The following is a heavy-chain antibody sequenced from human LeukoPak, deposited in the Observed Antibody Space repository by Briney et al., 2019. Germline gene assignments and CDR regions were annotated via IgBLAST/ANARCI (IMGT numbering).Heavy chain of an antibody. CDR1: GYTFTAHY. J-gene: IGHJ4*02. V-gene: IGHV1-2*02. CDR2: INPNSGGT. D-gene: IGHD5-12*01. Sequence: GASVKVSCKASGYTFTAHYVHWVRQAPGQGLEWMGWINPNSGGTNYAQKFQGRGTMTSDTSISTAYMELSSLRSDDTAVYYCARGEPLTTIILKGGDYWGQGTLVTVSS. CDR3: ARGEPLTTIILKGGDY.